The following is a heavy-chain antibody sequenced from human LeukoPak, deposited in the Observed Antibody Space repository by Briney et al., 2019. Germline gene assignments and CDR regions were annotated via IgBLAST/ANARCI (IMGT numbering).Heavy chain of an antibody. Sequence: SETLSLTCTVSGYSISSGYYWGWIRQPPGKGLEWIGSMYHSGTTYYNPSLKSRVTISVDTSKNQFSLKLSSVTAADTAVYYCARIGYCSGGSCYSGGGLDYWGQGTLVTVSS. D-gene: IGHD2-15*01. V-gene: IGHV4-38-2*02. CDR3: ARIGYCSGGSCYSGGGLDY. CDR2: MYHSGTT. J-gene: IGHJ4*02. CDR1: GYSISSGYY.